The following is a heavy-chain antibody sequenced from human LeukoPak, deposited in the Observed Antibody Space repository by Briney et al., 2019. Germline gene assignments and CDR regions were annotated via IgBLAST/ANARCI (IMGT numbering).Heavy chain of an antibody. CDR2: INPSGGST. Sequence: ASVKVSCKASGYTFTSYYMHWVRQAPGQGLEWMGIINPSGGSTSYAQKFQGRVTMTRDMSTSTVYMELSSLRSEDTAVYYCARPRYSYGFDYWGQGTLVTVSS. CDR1: GYTFTSYY. CDR3: ARPRYSYGFDY. J-gene: IGHJ4*02. V-gene: IGHV1-46*01. D-gene: IGHD5-18*01.